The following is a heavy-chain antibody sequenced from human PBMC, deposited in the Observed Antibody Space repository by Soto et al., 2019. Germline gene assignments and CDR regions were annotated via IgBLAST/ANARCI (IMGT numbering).Heavy chain of an antibody. CDR2: IGGSGRTT. J-gene: IGHJ4*02. Sequence: LGLSFAASAFTFNNYSMSWVRQAPGKGLEWVSGIGGSGRTTYYADSVKGRFTISRDNSNNTLFLQMNSLRAEDTAVYYCAKSRYSDSSGDFYDYWGQGTLVTVSS. CDR1: AFTFNNYS. CDR3: AKSRYSDSSGDFYDY. D-gene: IGHD3-22*01. V-gene: IGHV3-23*01.